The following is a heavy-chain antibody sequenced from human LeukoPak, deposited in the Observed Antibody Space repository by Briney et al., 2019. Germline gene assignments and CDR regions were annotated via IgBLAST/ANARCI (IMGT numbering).Heavy chain of an antibody. J-gene: IGHJ4*02. CDR3: TTDIVVVTARFLFDY. D-gene: IGHD2-21*02. CDR1: GFTFSNAW. CDR2: IKSKTDGGTT. Sequence: GGSLRLSCAASGFTFSNAWMSWVRQAPGKGLEWVGRIKSKTDGGTTDYAAPVKGRFTISRDDSKNTLYLQMNSLKTEDTAVYYCTTDIVVVTARFLFDYWGQGTLVTVSS. V-gene: IGHV3-15*01.